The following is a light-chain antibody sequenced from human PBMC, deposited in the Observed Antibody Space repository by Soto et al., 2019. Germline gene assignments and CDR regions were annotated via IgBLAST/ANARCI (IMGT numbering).Light chain of an antibody. CDR1: QVISNY. V-gene: IGKV1-39*01. Sequence: DIQMTQSPSSLSASVGDRVTIACRASQVISNYLAWYQQKPGEVPKLLIYAASTLQSGVPSRFSGSGSATDFTLTISSLQPEDFATYYCQQSYSTPWTFGQGTKVDIK. J-gene: IGKJ1*01. CDR2: AAS. CDR3: QQSYSTPWT.